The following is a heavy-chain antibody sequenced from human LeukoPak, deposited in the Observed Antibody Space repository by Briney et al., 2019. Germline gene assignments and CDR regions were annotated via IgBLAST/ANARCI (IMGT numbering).Heavy chain of an antibody. CDR2: IYYSGST. CDR3: ARDSFGMVRGVGENYFDY. J-gene: IGHJ4*02. V-gene: IGHV4-59*01. Sequence: PSETLSLTCTVSGGSISSYYWSWIRQPPGKGLEWIGYIYYSGSTNYNPSLKGRVTISVDTSKNQFSLKLSSVTAADTAVYYCARDSFGMVRGVGENYFDYWGQGTLVTVSS. D-gene: IGHD3-10*01. CDR1: GGSISSYY.